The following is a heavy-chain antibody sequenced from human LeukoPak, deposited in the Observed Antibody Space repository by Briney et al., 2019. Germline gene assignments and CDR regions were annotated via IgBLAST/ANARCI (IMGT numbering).Heavy chain of an antibody. CDR2: ISGSSSAT. J-gene: IGHJ4*02. CDR1: GFTFSGYS. CDR3: ARERIAMAGTGRYYFDY. V-gene: IGHV3-48*02. D-gene: IGHD6-19*01. Sequence: PGGSLRLSCAASGFTFSGYSMTWVRQAPGKGLEWVSYISGSSSATSYADSVEGRFTISRDNAKNSLYLQMNSLRDEDTAVYYCARERIAMAGTGRYYFDYWGQGTLVAVSS.